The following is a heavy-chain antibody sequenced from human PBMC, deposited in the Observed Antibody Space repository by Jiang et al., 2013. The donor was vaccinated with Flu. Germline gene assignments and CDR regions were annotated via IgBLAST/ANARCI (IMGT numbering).Heavy chain of an antibody. V-gene: IGHV1-18*04. CDR2: ISAYNANT. Sequence: SGAEVKKPGASVKVSCETSGYSFRNNPIQWVRQAPGQGLEWMGWISAYNANTNYAQKLQGRVTMTTDTSTSTAYMELRSLRSDDTAVYYCAREGVGAQLEMYYFDYWGQGTLVTVSS. CDR3: AREGVGAQLEMYYFDY. J-gene: IGHJ4*02. D-gene: IGHD1-1*01. CDR1: GYSFRNNP.